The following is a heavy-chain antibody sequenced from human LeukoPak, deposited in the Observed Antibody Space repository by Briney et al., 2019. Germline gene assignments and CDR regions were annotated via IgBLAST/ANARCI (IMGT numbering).Heavy chain of an antibody. CDR2: INPNSGGT. V-gene: IGHV1-2*02. CDR3: ARACGGDCSGSDY. J-gene: IGHJ4*02. D-gene: IGHD2-21*02. CDR1: GYTFTGYY. Sequence: ASVKVSCKASGYTFTGYYMHWVRQAPGQGLEWMGWINPNSGGTNYAQKFQGRVTMTRDTSISTAYMELSRLRSDDTAVYYCARACGGDCSGSDYWGQGTLVTVSS.